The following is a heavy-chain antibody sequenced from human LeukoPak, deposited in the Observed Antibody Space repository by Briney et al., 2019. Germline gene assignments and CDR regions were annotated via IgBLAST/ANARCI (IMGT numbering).Heavy chain of an antibody. CDR2: ISGSGGST. V-gene: IGHV3-23*01. Sequence: GGSLRLSCAASGFTFSSYSMNWVRQAPGKGLEWVSGISGSGGSTYYAGSVKGRFTISRDNSRNTLYLQMNSPRAEDTAVYYCAILPGYSSGWYEVNYWGQGTLVTVSS. CDR1: GFTFSSYS. J-gene: IGHJ4*02. CDR3: AILPGYSSGWYEVNY. D-gene: IGHD6-13*01.